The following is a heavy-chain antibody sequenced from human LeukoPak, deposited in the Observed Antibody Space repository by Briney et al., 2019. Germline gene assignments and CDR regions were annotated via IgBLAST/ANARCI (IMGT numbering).Heavy chain of an antibody. D-gene: IGHD6-13*01. CDR2: VNLQGST. V-gene: IGHV4-4*02. CDR3: ARRAAAGTRGYYYGMDI. CDR1: GGSISNTNW. Sequence: PSETLSLTCGVSGGSISNTNWWTWVRQPPGKGLEWIGEVNLQGSTNYNPSLKSRVAISVDTSKNQFSLKLSSVTAADTAVYYCARRAAAGTRGYYYGMDIWGQGTTVTVSS. J-gene: IGHJ6*02.